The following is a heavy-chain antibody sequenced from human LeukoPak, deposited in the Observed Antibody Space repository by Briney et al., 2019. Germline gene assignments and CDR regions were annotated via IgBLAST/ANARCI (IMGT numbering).Heavy chain of an antibody. Sequence: KPGGSLVLSCAASGFTFSDYYMSWIRQAPGKGLEWVSYISSSSSYTNYADSVKGRFTISRDNAKNSLYLQMNSLRAEDTAVYYCARFRGYDSSGYYPGIDYWGQGTLVTVSS. CDR1: GFTFSDYY. CDR2: ISSSSSYT. V-gene: IGHV3-11*03. D-gene: IGHD3-22*01. J-gene: IGHJ4*02. CDR3: ARFRGYDSSGYYPGIDY.